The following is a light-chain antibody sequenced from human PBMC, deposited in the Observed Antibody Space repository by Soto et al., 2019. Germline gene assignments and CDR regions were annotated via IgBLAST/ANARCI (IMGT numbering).Light chain of an antibody. CDR3: QQHSIWPLT. J-gene: IGKJ5*01. CDR1: ESVSKS. V-gene: IGKV3-11*01. Sequence: EIVLIQSPATLSLSPGERATLSCRASESVSKSLAWYQQKPGQAPRLLIYDASNRATGIPARFSGSGSGTDFTLTISSLEPEDFAVYYCQQHSIWPLTFGQGTRLDIK. CDR2: DAS.